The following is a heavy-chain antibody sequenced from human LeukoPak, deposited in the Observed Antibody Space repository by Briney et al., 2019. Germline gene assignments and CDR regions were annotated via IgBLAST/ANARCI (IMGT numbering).Heavy chain of an antibody. Sequence: GASVKVSCKASGYTFTNNFMHWVRQAPGQGLEWMGIINPSGDNTWYAQKFQGRVTMTRDMATSTDYMELSSLKSDDTAVYYCARVAMSGIGSDDFWGQGTLVTASS. CDR2: INPSGDNT. CDR1: GYTFTNNF. CDR3: ARVAMSGIGSDDF. D-gene: IGHD1-26*01. J-gene: IGHJ4*02. V-gene: IGHV1-46*01.